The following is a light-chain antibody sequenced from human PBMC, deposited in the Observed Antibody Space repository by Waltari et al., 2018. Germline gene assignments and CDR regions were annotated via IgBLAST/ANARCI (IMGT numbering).Light chain of an antibody. CDR2: DAS. CDR1: QSISSN. J-gene: IGKJ1*01. V-gene: IGKV3-15*01. CDR3: QQYNNWPQT. Sequence: EIVMTQSPATLSVSPGEGATLSCRASQSISSNVAWYQHRPGQAPSLLIYDASTRATGIPARFSGSWSGTECTITISSLQSEDFALYYCQQYNNWPQTFGQGTKVEIE.